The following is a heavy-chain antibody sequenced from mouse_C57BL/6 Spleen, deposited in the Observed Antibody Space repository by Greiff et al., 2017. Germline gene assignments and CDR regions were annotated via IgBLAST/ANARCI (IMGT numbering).Heavy chain of an antibody. CDR3: ARTLLRVMDY. J-gene: IGHJ4*01. Sequence: VQLQQSGPELVKPGASVKISCKASGYAFSSSWMNWVKQRPGKGLEWIGRIYPGDGDTNYNGKFKGKATLTADKSSSTAYMQLSSLTSEDSAVYYWARTLLRVMDYWGQGTSVTVSS. V-gene: IGHV1-82*01. CDR2: IYPGDGDT. D-gene: IGHD1-1*01. CDR1: GYAFSSSW.